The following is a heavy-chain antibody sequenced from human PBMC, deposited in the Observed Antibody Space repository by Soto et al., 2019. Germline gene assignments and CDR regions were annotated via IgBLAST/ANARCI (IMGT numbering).Heavy chain of an antibody. D-gene: IGHD6-25*01. V-gene: IGHV4-39*01. CDR1: GGSISSSSYY. CDR2: IYYSGNT. Sequence: PSETLSLTCTVSGGSISSSSYYWGWIRQPPGKGLEWIGSIYYSGNTFYIPSLKGRLTISVDTSKNQFSLKLSSVTAADTAVYYCARVTQIATAGYYFDYWGQGTQVTVSS. J-gene: IGHJ4*02. CDR3: ARVTQIATAGYYFDY.